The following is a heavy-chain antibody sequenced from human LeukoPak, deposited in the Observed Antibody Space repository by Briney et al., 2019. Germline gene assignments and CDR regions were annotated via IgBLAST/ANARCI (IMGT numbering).Heavy chain of an antibody. CDR1: GYTFTGYY. D-gene: IGHD4-17*01. V-gene: IGHV1-46*01. J-gene: IGHJ5*02. Sequence: ASVKVSCKASGYTFTGYYMHWVRQAPGQGLEWMGIINPSGGSTSYAQKFQGRVTMTRDTSTSTVYMELSSLRSEDTAVYYCARDMDGDYVGGWFDPWGQGTLVTVSS. CDR3: ARDMDGDYVGGWFDP. CDR2: INPSGGST.